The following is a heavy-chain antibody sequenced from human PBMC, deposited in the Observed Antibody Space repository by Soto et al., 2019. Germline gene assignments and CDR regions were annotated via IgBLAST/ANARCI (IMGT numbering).Heavy chain of an antibody. CDR2: IYTSGST. V-gene: IGHV4-59*10. J-gene: IGHJ5*01. CDR3: ARHWGPYWFDF. D-gene: IGHD7-27*01. CDR1: GGSVSGYF. Sequence: PSETLSLTCAVYGGSVSGYFWSWIRQPPGKGLEWIGRIYTSGSTNYNPSLKSRVTMSVDTSKNQFSLKLSSVTAADTAVYYCARHWGPYWFDFWGQGILVTVSS.